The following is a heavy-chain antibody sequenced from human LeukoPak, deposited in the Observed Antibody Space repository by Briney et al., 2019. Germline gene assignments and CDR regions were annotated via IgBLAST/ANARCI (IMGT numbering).Heavy chain of an antibody. CDR2: ARISGDRT. CDR3: AKDRWIFDWLLHAFDI. CDR1: GFTFSNYA. Sequence: GGSLRLSCAASGFTFSNYAMSWVRQAPGKGLEWVSTARISGDRTDYADSVKGRFTISRDNSKNTLYLQMNSLRAEDTAVYYCAKDRWIFDWLLHAFDIWGQGTMVTVSS. V-gene: IGHV3-23*01. D-gene: IGHD3-9*01. J-gene: IGHJ3*02.